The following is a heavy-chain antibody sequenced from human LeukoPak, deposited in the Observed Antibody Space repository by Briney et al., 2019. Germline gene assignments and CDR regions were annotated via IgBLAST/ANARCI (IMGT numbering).Heavy chain of an antibody. D-gene: IGHD2-15*01. J-gene: IGHJ6*02. CDR2: MNPNSGNT. CDR1: GYTFTSYD. Sequence: GASVKVSCKASGYTFTSYDINWVRQATGQGLEWMGWMNPNSGNTGYAQKFQGRVTMTRNTSISTAYMELSSLRSEDTAVYYCARGSSEKYCSGGSCSLYYYGMDVWGQGTTVTVSS. V-gene: IGHV1-8*01. CDR3: ARGSSEKYCSGGSCSLYYYGMDV.